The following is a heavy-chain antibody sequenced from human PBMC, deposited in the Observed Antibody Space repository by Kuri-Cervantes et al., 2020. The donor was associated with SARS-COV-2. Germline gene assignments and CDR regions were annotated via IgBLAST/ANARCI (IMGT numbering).Heavy chain of an antibody. Sequence: GGSLRLSCAASGFTFSSYGMHWVRQAPGKGLEWVAFIRYDGSNKYYADSVKGRFTISRDNSKNTLYLQMNSLKTEDTAVYYCASPLLWFGESYYYMDVWGKGTTVTVSS. J-gene: IGHJ6*03. CDR3: ASPLLWFGESYYYMDV. CDR1: GFTFSSYG. CDR2: IRYDGSNK. D-gene: IGHD3-10*01. V-gene: IGHV3-30*02.